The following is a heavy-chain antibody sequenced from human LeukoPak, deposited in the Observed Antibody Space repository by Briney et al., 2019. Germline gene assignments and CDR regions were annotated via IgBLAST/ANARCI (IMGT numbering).Heavy chain of an antibody. CDR3: ARCRTTVTAMPGY. CDR2: INKDESEK. V-gene: IGHV3-7*03. Sequence: GGSLRLSCAASGFTFSSYCMGWVRQAPGKGLEWVANINKDESEKYYVDSVKGRFTISRDNAKNSLYLQMNSLRAEDTAVYYCARCRTTVTAMPGYWGQGTLVTVS. CDR1: GFTFSSYC. J-gene: IGHJ4*02. D-gene: IGHD4-17*01.